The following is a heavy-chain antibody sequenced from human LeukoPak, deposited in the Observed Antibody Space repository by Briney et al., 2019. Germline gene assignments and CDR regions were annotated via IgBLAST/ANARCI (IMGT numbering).Heavy chain of an antibody. CDR2: IYHSGST. Sequence: PSETLSLTCAVSGYSISSGYYWGWIRQPPGKGLEWIGSIYHSGSTYYNPSLKSRVTISVDTSKNQFSLKLSSVTAADTAVYYCARHNCYDSSGYYGDFDYWGQGTLVTVSS. J-gene: IGHJ4*02. CDR1: GYSISSGYY. CDR3: ARHNCYDSSGYYGDFDY. V-gene: IGHV4-38-2*01. D-gene: IGHD3-22*01.